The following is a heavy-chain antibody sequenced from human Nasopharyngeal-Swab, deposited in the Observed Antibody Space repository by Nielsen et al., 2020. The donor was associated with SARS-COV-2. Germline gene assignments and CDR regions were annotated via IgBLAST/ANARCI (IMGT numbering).Heavy chain of an antibody. J-gene: IGHJ4*02. V-gene: IGHV1-46*01. D-gene: IGHD1-26*01. CDR3: ARDQANDNSGGYSFFSGPQYYFDY. CDR2: INPSGGST. Sequence: WVRQAPGQGLEWMGIINPSGGSTSYAQKFQGRVTMTRDTSTSTVYMELSSLRSEDTAVYYCARDQANDNSGGYSFFSGPQYYFDYWGQGTLVTVSS.